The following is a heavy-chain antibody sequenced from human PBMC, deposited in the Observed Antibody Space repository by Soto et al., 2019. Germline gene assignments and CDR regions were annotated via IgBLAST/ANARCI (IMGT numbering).Heavy chain of an antibody. Sequence: ASVKVSCKASGYTFTSYGISWVRQAPGQGLEWMGWISAYNGNTNYAQKLQGRVTMTTDTSTSTAYMELRSLRSDDTAVYYCARCRFGVVIIAVGMDVWGQGNTVTVSS. D-gene: IGHD3-3*01. CDR2: ISAYNGNT. CDR1: GYTFTSYG. J-gene: IGHJ6*02. CDR3: ARCRFGVVIIAVGMDV. V-gene: IGHV1-18*01.